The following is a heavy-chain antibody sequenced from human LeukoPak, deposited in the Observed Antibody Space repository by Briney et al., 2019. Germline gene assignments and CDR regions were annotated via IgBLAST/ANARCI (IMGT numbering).Heavy chain of an antibody. J-gene: IGHJ4*02. V-gene: IGHV1-8*01. CDR1: GYTFTSHH. CDR2: LNPNSGNT. D-gene: IGHD7-27*01. CDR3: ARGRPTNLGGIY. Sequence: WASVKVSRKASGYTFTSHHTNWMRQATGQGLEWMGWLNPNSGNTAYAQKFQDRVTMTWDTSISTAYMELTSLRSDDTAVYYCARGRPTNLGGIYWGQGTLVTVSS.